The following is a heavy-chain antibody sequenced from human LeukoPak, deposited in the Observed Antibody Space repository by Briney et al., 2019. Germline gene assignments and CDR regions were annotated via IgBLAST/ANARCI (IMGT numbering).Heavy chain of an antibody. D-gene: IGHD4-4*01. CDR1: GYTFTSYD. CDR2: MNPNSGNT. CDR3: ARLTVTTFYYYYGMDV. J-gene: IGHJ6*02. V-gene: IGHV1-8*01. Sequence: ASVTVSCKASGYTFTSYDINWVRQATGQGLEWMGWMNPNSGNTGYAQKFQGRVTMTRNTSISTAYMELSSLRSEDTAVYYCARLTVTTFYYYYGMDVWGQGTTVTVSS.